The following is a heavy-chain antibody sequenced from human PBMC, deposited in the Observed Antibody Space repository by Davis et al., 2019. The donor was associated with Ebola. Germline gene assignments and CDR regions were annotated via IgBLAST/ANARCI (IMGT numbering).Heavy chain of an antibody. CDR1: GYTFTSYD. CDR3: ARESPTTGRGDYYYYGMDV. D-gene: IGHD4-17*01. CDR2: MNPNSGNT. Sequence: ASVKVSCKASGYTFTSYDINWVRQATGQGLEWMGWMNPNSGNTGYAQKFQGRVTMTRNTSISTAYMELSSLRSEDTAVYYCARESPTTGRGDYYYYGMDVWGKGTTVTVSS. V-gene: IGHV1-8*01. J-gene: IGHJ6*04.